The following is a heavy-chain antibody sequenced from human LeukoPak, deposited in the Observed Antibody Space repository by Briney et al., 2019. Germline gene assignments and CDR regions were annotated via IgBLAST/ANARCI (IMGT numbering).Heavy chain of an antibody. D-gene: IGHD2-15*01. V-gene: IGHV3-21*01. CDR1: GFTFSRNG. CDR2: ISVSGTYI. J-gene: IGHJ2*01. Sequence: GGSLRLSCAASGFTFSRNGMAWVRQAPGKGLEWVSSISVSGTYIYYSDSVKGRFTISRDNAKNSLYLEMKSLRAEDTAVYYCARDKYKGVVAATLSWYFDLWGRGTLVTVSS. CDR3: ARDKYKGVVAATLSWYFDL.